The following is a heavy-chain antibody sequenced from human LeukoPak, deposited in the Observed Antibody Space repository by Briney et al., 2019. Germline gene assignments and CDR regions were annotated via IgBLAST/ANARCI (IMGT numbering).Heavy chain of an antibody. CDR2: IYNTGGT. CDR1: GDSISSYY. J-gene: IGHJ3*02. Sequence: PSETLSLTCAVSGDSISSYYWSWIRRPPGKGLEWIGYIYNTGGTDYNPSLKSRVTISLDTSKNQFSLKLTSVTAADTAVYHCARAGSGYSFDIWGQGTMVTVSS. V-gene: IGHV4-59*01. CDR3: ARAGSGYSFDI. D-gene: IGHD3-22*01.